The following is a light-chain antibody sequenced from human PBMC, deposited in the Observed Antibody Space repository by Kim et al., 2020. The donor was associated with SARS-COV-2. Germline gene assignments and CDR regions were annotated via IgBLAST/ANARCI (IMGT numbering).Light chain of an antibody. CDR3: QQRRSWPLT. J-gene: IGKJ4*01. V-gene: IGKV3-11*01. CDR2: DAS. CDR1: QSVRSY. Sequence: SSSPGEISTLSYRASQSVRSYLAWYQQKPGQAPRLLIFDASNRATGIPARFSGSGSGTDFTLTISSLEPEDFAVYYCQQRRSWPLTFGGGTKVEI.